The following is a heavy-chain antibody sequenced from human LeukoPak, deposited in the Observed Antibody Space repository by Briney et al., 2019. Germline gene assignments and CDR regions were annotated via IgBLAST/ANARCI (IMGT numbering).Heavy chain of an antibody. V-gene: IGHV4-34*01. CDR3: AGEPGYCSGGSCYGGWFDP. D-gene: IGHD2-15*01. J-gene: IGHJ5*02. CDR1: GGSFSGYY. CDR2: INHSGST. Sequence: SETLSLTCAVYGGSFSGYYWSWIRQPPGKELEWIGEINHSGSTDYNPSLKSRVTISGDTSKNQFSLKLSSVTAADTAVYYCAGEPGYCSGGSCYGGWFDPWGQGTLVTVS.